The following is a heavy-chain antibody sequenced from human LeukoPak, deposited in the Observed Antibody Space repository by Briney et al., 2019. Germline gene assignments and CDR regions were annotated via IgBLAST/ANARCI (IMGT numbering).Heavy chain of an antibody. J-gene: IGHJ4*02. D-gene: IGHD2-15*01. CDR2: INTDGSNT. CDR3: VRLLDRDY. Sequence: GGSLRLSCAASGFTFSSYCIHWVRHAPGKGLVWISRINTDGSNTDYADSVKGRFTISRDNAKNKVYLQINSLRAEDTDVYYCVRLLDRDYWGQGTLVTVSS. CDR1: GFTFSSYC. V-gene: IGHV3-74*01.